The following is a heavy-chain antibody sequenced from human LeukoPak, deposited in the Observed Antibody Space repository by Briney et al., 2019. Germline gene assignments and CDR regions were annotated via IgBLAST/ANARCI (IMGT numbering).Heavy chain of an antibody. CDR1: GGSISSSSYY. J-gene: IGHJ4*02. D-gene: IGHD2-2*01. Sequence: SETLSLTCTVSGGSISSSSYYWGWIRQPPGKGLEWIGSIYYSGSTYYNPSLKSRVTISVDTSKNQFSLKLSSVTAADTAVYYCARQEVPAASVRGWGQGTLVTVSS. CDR3: ARQEVPAASVRG. CDR2: IYYSGST. V-gene: IGHV4-39*01.